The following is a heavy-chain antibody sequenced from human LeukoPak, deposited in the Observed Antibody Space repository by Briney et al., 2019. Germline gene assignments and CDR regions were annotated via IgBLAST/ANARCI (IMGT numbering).Heavy chain of an antibody. CDR1: GYTFTSYG. CDR2: ISAYNGNT. J-gene: IGHJ4*02. V-gene: IGHV1-18*01. D-gene: IGHD6-19*01. CDR3: ARDKGIAVAGTLDY. Sequence: ASVTVSCKASGYTFTSYGISWVRQAPGQGLEWMGWISAYNGNTNYAQKLQGRVTMTTDTSTSTAYMELRSLRSDDTAVYYCARDKGIAVAGTLDYWGQGTLVTVYS.